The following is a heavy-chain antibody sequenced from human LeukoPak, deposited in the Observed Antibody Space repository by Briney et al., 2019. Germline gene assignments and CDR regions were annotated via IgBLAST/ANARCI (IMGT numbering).Heavy chain of an antibody. J-gene: IGHJ4*02. CDR3: ARPIGHYDILTGYNPGANK. V-gene: IGHV4-39*02. Sequence: PSETLSLTCTVSGGSISSSDYYWGWIRQPPGKGLEWIGSIFYSGSTYYNPSLKSPVTISADMSRNYFSLRLSSVTAADTAVYYCARPIGHYDILTGYNPGANKWGQGTLVTVSS. CDR2: IFYSGST. D-gene: IGHD3-9*01. CDR1: GGSISSSDYY.